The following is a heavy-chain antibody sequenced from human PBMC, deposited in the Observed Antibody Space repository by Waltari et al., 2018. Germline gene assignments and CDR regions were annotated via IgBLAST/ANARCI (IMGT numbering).Heavy chain of an antibody. CDR1: GFTVSSNY. J-gene: IGHJ6*02. V-gene: IGHV3-53*01. CDR3: AAIFGGYSSSSDTAYYYYGMDV. D-gene: IGHD6-6*01. Sequence: EVQLVESGGGLIQPGGSLRLSCAASGFTVSSNYMSWVRQAPGKGLEWVSVIYSGGSTYYADSVKGRFTISRDNSKNTLYLQMNSLRAEDTAVYYCAAIFGGYSSSSDTAYYYYGMDVWGQGTTVTVSS. CDR2: IYSGGST.